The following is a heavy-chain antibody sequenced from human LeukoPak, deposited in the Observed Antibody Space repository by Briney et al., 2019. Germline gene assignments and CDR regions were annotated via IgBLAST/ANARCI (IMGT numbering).Heavy chain of an antibody. J-gene: IGHJ3*02. CDR1: GGSVSSSSYY. CDR3: AGFRGSYLSGAFDI. V-gene: IGHV4-39*01. Sequence: SSETLSLTCTVSGGSVSSSSYYWGWIRQPPGKGLEWIGSIYYRGSTYYHPSFNSRVTISADTPKNQFSLKLSSVTAADTSVYYCAGFRGSYLSGAFDIWGQGTMVTVSS. D-gene: IGHD1-26*01. CDR2: IYYRGST.